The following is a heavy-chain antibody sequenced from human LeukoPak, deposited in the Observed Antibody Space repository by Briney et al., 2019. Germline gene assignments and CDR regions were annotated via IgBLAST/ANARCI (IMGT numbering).Heavy chain of an antibody. V-gene: IGHV3-48*04. D-gene: IGHD4-17*01. CDR3: AKDPTVTTRPDYYFDY. J-gene: IGHJ4*02. Sequence: GGSLRLSCAASGFTFSRYTMNWVRQAPGKGLEWVSYISSSGNTKYYADSVRGRFTISRDNAKNSLYLQMHSLRAEDTAVYYCAKDPTVTTRPDYYFDYWGQGTLVTVSS. CDR2: ISSSGNTK. CDR1: GFTFSRYT.